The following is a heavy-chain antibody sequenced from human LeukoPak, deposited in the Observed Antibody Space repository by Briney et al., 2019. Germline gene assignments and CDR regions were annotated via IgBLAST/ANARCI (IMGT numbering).Heavy chain of an antibody. D-gene: IGHD4-11*01. V-gene: IGHV3-33*06. CDR2: IWNDGSNK. CDR1: GFTFSHYG. J-gene: IGHJ5*01. CDR3: AKDAQRGFDYSNSLES. Sequence: GGSLRLSCATSGFTFSHYGMHWVRQAPGKGLEWVAVIWNDGSNKYYGDSVKGRFTISRDNSQNTRYLQMNSLRVEDTAVYYCAKDAQRGFDYSNSLESWGQGTLVTVSS.